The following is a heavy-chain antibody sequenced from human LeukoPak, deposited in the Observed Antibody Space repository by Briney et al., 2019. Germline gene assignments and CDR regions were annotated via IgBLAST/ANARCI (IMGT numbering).Heavy chain of an antibody. V-gene: IGHV1-58*01. CDR1: GFTFTSSA. D-gene: IGHD1-14*01. CDR3: AAYQPKWAQEPEHAFDI. CDR2: VVVGSGNT. J-gene: IGHJ3*02. Sequence: GASVKVSCKASGFTFTSSAVQWVRQARGQRLEWIGWVVVGSGNTNYAQKFQERVTITRDMSTSTAYMELSSLRSEDTAVYYCAAYQPKWAQEPEHAFDIWGQGTMVTVSS.